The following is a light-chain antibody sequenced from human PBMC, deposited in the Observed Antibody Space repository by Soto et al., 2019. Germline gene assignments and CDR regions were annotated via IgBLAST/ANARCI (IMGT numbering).Light chain of an antibody. V-gene: IGKV1-8*01. Sequence: AIRMTQSPSSLSASTGARVTITCRASQGISSYLAWYQQKPGKAPKLLIYAAYTLQSGVPSRFSGSGSGTDFTLTISCLQSEDFASYNCQQYYSYPPMYTFGQGTKLEIK. CDR2: AAY. J-gene: IGKJ2*01. CDR3: QQYYSYPPMYT. CDR1: QGISSY.